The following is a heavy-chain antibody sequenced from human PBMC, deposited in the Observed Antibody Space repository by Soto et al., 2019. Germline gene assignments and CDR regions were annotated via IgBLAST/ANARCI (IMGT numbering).Heavy chain of an antibody. CDR1: GYTFTSYA. Sequence: QVQLVQSGAEVKKPGASVKVSCKASGYTFTSYAMHWVRQAPGQRLEWMGWINAGNGNTKHSQKFQGRVTITRDTSASTAYMELSSLRSEDTAVYYCARDFRHYYSSSWYNWFDPWGQGTLVTVSS. J-gene: IGHJ5*02. V-gene: IGHV1-3*01. CDR3: ARDFRHYYSSSWYNWFDP. CDR2: INAGNGNT. D-gene: IGHD6-13*01.